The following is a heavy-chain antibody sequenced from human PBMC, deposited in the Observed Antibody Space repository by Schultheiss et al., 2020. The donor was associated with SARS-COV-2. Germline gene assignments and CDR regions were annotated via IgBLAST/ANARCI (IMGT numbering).Heavy chain of an antibody. V-gene: IGHV3-23*01. Sequence: GALRLSCAASGFTFSSYAMSWVRQAPGKGLEWVSAISGSGGSTYYADSVKGRFTISRDNSKNTLYLQMNSLRAEDTAVYHCARDLAGTNDYWGQGTLVTVSS. CDR2: ISGSGGST. J-gene: IGHJ4*02. CDR3: ARDLAGTNDY. D-gene: IGHD1-1*01. CDR1: GFTFSSYA.